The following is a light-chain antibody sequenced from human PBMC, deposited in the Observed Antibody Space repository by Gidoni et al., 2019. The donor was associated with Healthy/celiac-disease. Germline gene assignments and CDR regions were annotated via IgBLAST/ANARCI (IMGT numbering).Light chain of an antibody. CDR1: SSDVGGYNY. CDR2: EVS. CDR3: SSYAGRSVV. Sequence: QSALTQPPSASGSPGQSVPISCTGTSSDVGGYNYVSWYQQHPGKAPKLMIYEVSKRPSGVPDRFSGSKSGNTASLTVSGLQAEDEADYYCSSYAGRSVVFGGGTKLTVL. V-gene: IGLV2-8*01. J-gene: IGLJ2*01.